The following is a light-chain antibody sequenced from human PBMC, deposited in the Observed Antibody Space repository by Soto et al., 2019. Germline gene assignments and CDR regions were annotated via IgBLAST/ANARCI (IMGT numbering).Light chain of an antibody. V-gene: IGKV3-20*01. CDR3: QQYGSSPLT. CDR1: HSVGTN. Sequence: MTQSPDTLSVSPGDRVTLSCRASHSVGTNLAWYQQKPGQAPRLLIYGASSRATGIPDRFSGSGSGTDFTLTISRLEPEDFAVYYCQQYGSSPLTFGGGTKVEIK. CDR2: GAS. J-gene: IGKJ4*01.